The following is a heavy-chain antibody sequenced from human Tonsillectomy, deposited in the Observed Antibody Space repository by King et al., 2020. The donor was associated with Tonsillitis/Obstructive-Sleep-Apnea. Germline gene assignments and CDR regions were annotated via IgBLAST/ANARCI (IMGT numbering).Heavy chain of an antibody. CDR1: GFTFSSYA. V-gene: IGHV3-30*04. CDR3: ARKGGRSSGWYGDYFDY. J-gene: IGHJ4*02. D-gene: IGHD6-19*01. Sequence: QVQLVESGGGVVQPGRSLRLSCAASGFTFSSYAMHWVRQAPGKGLEWVVVISYDGSIKYYADSVKGRFTTSRDNSKNTLYLQMNSLRAEDTAVYYCARKGGRSSGWYGDYFDYWGQGTLVTVSS. CDR2: ISYDGSIK.